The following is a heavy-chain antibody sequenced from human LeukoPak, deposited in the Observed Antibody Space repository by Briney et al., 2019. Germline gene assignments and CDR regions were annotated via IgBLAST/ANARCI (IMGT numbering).Heavy chain of an antibody. J-gene: IGHJ5*02. CDR1: GGSISSSNW. CDR2: IYYSGST. D-gene: IGHD3-22*01. CDR3: ARDGYYYDSSGPGWFDP. Sequence: VKPSGTLSLTCAVSGGSISSSNWWSWVRQPPGKGLEWIGSIYYSGSTYYNPSLKSRVTISVDTSKNQFSLKLSSVTAADTAVYYCARDGYYYDSSGPGWFDPWGQGTLVTVSS. V-gene: IGHV4-4*02.